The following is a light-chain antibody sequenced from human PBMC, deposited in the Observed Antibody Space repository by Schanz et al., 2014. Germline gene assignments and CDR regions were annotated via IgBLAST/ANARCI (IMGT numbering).Light chain of an antibody. CDR2: GAS. Sequence: DIVLTQSPATLSLSPGERATLSCRASQSVSSYLAWYQHIPGQAPRLLIYGASTRATGIPARFSGSGSGTEFTLTISSLQSEDFAVYYCQQYNNWPPWTFGQGTKVEIK. V-gene: IGKV3-15*01. CDR1: QSVSSY. J-gene: IGKJ1*01. CDR3: QQYNNWPPWT.